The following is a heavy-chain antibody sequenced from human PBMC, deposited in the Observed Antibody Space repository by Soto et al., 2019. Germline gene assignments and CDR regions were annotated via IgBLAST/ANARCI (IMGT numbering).Heavy chain of an antibody. CDR2: IWYDGSND. CDR3: TRGYCSSYSCYGAAMDV. V-gene: IGHV3-33*01. D-gene: IGHD2-2*01. Sequence: VQLVESGGGVVQPGRSLRLSCAASGFTFSSYGMHWVRQAPGKGLEWVAVIWYDGSNDDYVDSVKGRFTISRDNSXKXXYLEMNRLRAEDTAIYYCTRGYCSSYSCYGAAMDVWGQGTTITVAS. J-gene: IGHJ6*02. CDR1: GFTFSSYG.